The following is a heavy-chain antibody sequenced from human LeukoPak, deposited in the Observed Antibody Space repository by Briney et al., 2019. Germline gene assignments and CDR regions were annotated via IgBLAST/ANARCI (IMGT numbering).Heavy chain of an antibody. Sequence: PSETLSLTCTVSGGSISSGDYYWSWIRQPPGKGLEWIGYIYYSGSTYCNPSLKSRVTISVDTSENQFSLKLSSVTAADTAVYYCASPKGGYDWYYFDYWGQGTLVTVSS. D-gene: IGHD5-12*01. CDR1: GGSISSGDYY. CDR2: IYYSGST. J-gene: IGHJ4*02. V-gene: IGHV4-30-4*01. CDR3: ASPKGGYDWYYFDY.